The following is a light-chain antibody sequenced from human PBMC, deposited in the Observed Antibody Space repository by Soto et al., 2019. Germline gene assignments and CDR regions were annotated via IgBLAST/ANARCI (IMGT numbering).Light chain of an antibody. V-gene: IGKV1-39*01. Sequence: DIQMTQSPSSLSASVGDRVTITCRTSQSISTYVNWYRQRPGKTPKLLIYAASSLQSGVPSRFSGSGSGTDFTLTISSLQPEDCVSYYCQQTYSTPRTFGQGTKVEIK. CDR2: AAS. CDR3: QQTYSTPRT. CDR1: QSISTY. J-gene: IGKJ1*01.